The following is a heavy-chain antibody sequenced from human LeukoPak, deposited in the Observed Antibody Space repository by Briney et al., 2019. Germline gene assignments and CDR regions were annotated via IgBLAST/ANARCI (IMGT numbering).Heavy chain of an antibody. CDR3: ARESGMTDYGDYDLYY. CDR1: GFTFSSYG. J-gene: IGHJ4*02. Sequence: PGRSLRLSCAASGFTFSSYGMHWVRQAPGKGLEWVAVIWYDGSNKYYADSVKGRFTISRDNSKNTLYLQMNSLRAEDTAVYYCARESGMTDYGDYDLYYWGQGTLVTVSS. V-gene: IGHV3-33*01. D-gene: IGHD4-17*01. CDR2: IWYDGSNK.